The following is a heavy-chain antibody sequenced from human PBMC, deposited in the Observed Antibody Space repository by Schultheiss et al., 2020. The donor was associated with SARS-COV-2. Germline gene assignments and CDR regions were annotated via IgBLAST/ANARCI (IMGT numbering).Heavy chain of an antibody. CDR1: GGSISSSSYY. V-gene: IGHV4-39*07. CDR2: IYYSGST. Sequence: SETLSLTCTVSGGSISSSSYYWGWIRQPPGKGLEWIGSIYYSGSTNYNPSLKSRVTMSVDTSKNQFSLKLSSVTAADTAVYYCARDLGIAVAGGMDVWGQGTTVTVSS. J-gene: IGHJ6*02. CDR3: ARDLGIAVAGGMDV. D-gene: IGHD6-19*01.